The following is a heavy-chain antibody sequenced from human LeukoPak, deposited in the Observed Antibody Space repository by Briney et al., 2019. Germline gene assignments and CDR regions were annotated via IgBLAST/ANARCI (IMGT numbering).Heavy chain of an antibody. CDR2: IYPGDSDT. D-gene: IGHD3-3*01. J-gene: IGHJ4*02. CDR3: ARQPYYDFWSGYYPSYFDY. V-gene: IGHV5-51*01. Sequence: GESLKISCKGSGYSFTSYWIGWVRQMPGKGLEWMGIIYPGDSDTRYSPSFQGQVTISADKSICTAYLQWSSLKASDTAMYYCARQPYYDFWSGYYPSYFDYWGQGTLVTVSS. CDR1: GYSFTSYW.